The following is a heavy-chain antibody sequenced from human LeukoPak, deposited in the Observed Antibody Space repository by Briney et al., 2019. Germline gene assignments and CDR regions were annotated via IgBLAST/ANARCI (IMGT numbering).Heavy chain of an antibody. CDR1: GYTFTSYG. V-gene: IGHV1-18*01. Sequence: GASVKVSCKASGYTFTSYGISWVRQAPGQGLEWMGWTSAYNGNTNYAQKLQGRVTMTTDTSTSTAYMELRSLRSDDTAVYYCARFSGGERLLWFGELLNPLDYWGQGTLVTVSS. CDR2: TSAYNGNT. D-gene: IGHD3-10*01. J-gene: IGHJ4*02. CDR3: ARFSGGERLLWFGELLNPLDY.